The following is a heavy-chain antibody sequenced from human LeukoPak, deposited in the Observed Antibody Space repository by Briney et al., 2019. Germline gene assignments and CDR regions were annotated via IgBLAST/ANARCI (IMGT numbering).Heavy chain of an antibody. V-gene: IGHV3-23*01. CDR1: GFTFSSYW. D-gene: IGHD3-3*01. CDR2: ISGSGGST. J-gene: IGHJ3*02. CDR3: AKDPDYDFWSGYYMPGAFDI. Sequence: GGSLRLSCAASGFTFSSYWMSWVRQAPGKGLEWVSAISGSGGSTYYADSVKGRFTISRDNSKNTLYLQMNSLRAEDTAVYYCAKDPDYDFWSGYYMPGAFDIWGQGTMVTVSS.